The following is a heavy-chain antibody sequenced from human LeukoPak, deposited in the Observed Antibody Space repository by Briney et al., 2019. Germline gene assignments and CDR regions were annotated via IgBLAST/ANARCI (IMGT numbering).Heavy chain of an antibody. CDR3: ARFGSGWHYFDY. CDR2: IYYSGRT. J-gene: IGHJ4*02. Sequence: SETLSLTCTVSGGSISSYYWNWIRQPPGKGLEWIGYIYYSGRTSYNPSLKSRVTISVDTSKNQFSLKLSSVTAADTAVYYCARFGSGWHYFDYWGQGTLVTVSS. D-gene: IGHD6-19*01. V-gene: IGHV4-59*12. CDR1: GGSISSYY.